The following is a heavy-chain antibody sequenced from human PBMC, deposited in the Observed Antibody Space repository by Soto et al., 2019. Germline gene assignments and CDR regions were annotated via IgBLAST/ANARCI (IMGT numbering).Heavy chain of an antibody. D-gene: IGHD6-13*01. V-gene: IGHV3-7*05. CDR1: GFSFGSSW. CDR3: ARDVSPGSSSLYLDAFDT. J-gene: IGHJ3*02. CDR2: IKKDGSQI. Sequence: EVQLVESGGGLVQPGGSLRLSCVASGFSFGSSWMTWVRQAPGKGLAWVANIKKDGSQISYLDSVRGRFTISRDNAKNSLYLQMNSLRAEDTALYYCARDVSPGSSSLYLDAFDTWGQGTMVTVSS.